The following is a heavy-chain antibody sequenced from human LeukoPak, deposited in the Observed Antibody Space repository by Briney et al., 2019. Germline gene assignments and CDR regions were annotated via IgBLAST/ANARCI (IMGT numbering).Heavy chain of an antibody. CDR1: GFTFSSYA. Sequence: SGGSLRLSCAASGFTFSSYAMGWVRQASGKGLEWVSLVSGSGGGTYYADSVKGRFTISRDNSKNTLFLQMNSLRAEDTAIYYCAKRSCSSSGCYHLDYWGQGTPVTVSS. D-gene: IGHD2-2*01. CDR2: VSGSGGGT. CDR3: AKRSCSSSGCYHLDY. J-gene: IGHJ4*02. V-gene: IGHV3-23*01.